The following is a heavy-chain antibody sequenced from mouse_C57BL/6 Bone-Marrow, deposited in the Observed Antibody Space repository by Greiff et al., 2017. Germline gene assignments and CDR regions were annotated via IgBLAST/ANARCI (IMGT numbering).Heavy chain of an antibody. CDR1: GFNINDDY. Sequence: VQLKQSGAELVRPGASVKLSCTASGFNINDDYMHWVQQTPEQGLEWIGWIDPENGDTASASKFPGKGTITADTCSNTAYLQLSSLTSEATAVYYCTAWGGSSLGYAMDYWGQGTSVTVSS. D-gene: IGHD1-1*01. J-gene: IGHJ4*01. CDR2: IDPENGDT. CDR3: TAWGGSSLGYAMDY. V-gene: IGHV14-4*01.